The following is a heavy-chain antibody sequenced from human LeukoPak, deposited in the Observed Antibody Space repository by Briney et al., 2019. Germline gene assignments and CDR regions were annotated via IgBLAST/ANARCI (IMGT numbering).Heavy chain of an antibody. CDR3: VEGVRGVIDGPYGMDV. J-gene: IGHJ6*02. V-gene: IGHV4-34*01. D-gene: IGHD3-10*01. Sequence: PPETLSLTCAVYGGSFSGYYWSWIRQPPGKGLEWIGEINHSGSTNYNPSLKSRVTISVDTSKNQFSLKLSSVTAADTAVYYCVEGVRGVIDGPYGMDVWGQGTTVTVSS. CDR2: INHSGST. CDR1: GGSFSGYY.